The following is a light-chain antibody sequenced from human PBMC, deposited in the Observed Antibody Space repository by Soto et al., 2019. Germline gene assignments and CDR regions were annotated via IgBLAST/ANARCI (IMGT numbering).Light chain of an antibody. CDR1: QDIAIY. Sequence: IQLTQSPSSLSASVGDRVTITSRASQDIAIYLAWYQQKPGEAPKLLIYAASTLHGGVPSRFSGSGSGTDFALTITSLQAEDVATYYCQQLRSYPSTFGGGTKVDIK. CDR2: AAS. V-gene: IGKV1-9*01. CDR3: QQLRSYPST. J-gene: IGKJ4*01.